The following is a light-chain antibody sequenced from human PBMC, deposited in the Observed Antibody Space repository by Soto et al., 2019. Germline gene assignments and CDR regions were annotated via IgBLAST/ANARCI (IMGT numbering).Light chain of an antibody. J-gene: IGKJ1*01. CDR1: QSLTSSY. CDR3: QHYGYSLWT. Sequence: EILLTQSPGTLSLSPWERATLSCIASQSLTSSYLAWYQQRPGQAPSLLIYGVSSRATGIPDRFSGSGSGTDFTLTITRLEPEDFAVYYCQHYGYSLWTFGQGTKVDIK. V-gene: IGKV3-20*01. CDR2: GVS.